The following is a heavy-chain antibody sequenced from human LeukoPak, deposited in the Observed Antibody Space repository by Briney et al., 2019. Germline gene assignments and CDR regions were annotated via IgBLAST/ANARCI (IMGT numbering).Heavy chain of an antibody. D-gene: IGHD2-15*01. CDR3: ARQLGYCSGGSCYFDY. V-gene: IGHV3-23*01. Sequence: GGPLGLSCAASGFTFSTYAMSWVRQAPGKGLEWVSAISDSGGATFDADSVKGRFTISRDNSKNTLFLQMNSLRAEDTAVYYCARQLGYCSGGSCYFDYWGQGILVTVSS. J-gene: IGHJ4*02. CDR2: ISDSGGAT. CDR1: GFTFSTYA.